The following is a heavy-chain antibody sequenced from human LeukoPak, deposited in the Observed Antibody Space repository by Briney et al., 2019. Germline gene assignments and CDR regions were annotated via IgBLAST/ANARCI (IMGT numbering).Heavy chain of an antibody. Sequence: GGSLRLSCAASGLSFSSSWMAWVRQAPGQGLEWVANLKQDAYQTFYLESVKGRFTISRDNAKNSLYLYMNSLRVEDTAMNYCARDRRSGLDHWGQGALVTVSS. CDR1: GLSFSSSW. CDR2: LKQDAYQT. J-gene: IGHJ4*02. CDR3: ARDRRSGLDH. D-gene: IGHD6-19*01. V-gene: IGHV3-7*03.